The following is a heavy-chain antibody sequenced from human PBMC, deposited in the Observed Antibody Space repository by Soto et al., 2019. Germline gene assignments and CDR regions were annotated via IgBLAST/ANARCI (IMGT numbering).Heavy chain of an antibody. Sequence: ASVKSSCKASAGTFSSYTISWVRQPPGQGLEWMGRIIPILGIANYAQKFQGRVTITADKSTSTAYMELSSLRSEDTAVYYCAREGQMPHLSCCMVVWGQGTSVTVSS. J-gene: IGHJ6*02. D-gene: IGHD2-2*01. V-gene: IGHV1-69*04. CDR2: IIPILGIA. CDR1: AGTFSSYT. CDR3: AREGQMPHLSCCMVV.